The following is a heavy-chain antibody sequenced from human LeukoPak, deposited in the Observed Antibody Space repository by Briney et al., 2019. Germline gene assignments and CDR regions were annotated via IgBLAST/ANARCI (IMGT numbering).Heavy chain of an antibody. CDR1: GFTFSSYG. CDR3: AKDHWIQLWFVDY. V-gene: IGHV3-30*18. Sequence: GGSLRLSCAASGFTFSSYGMHWVRQAPGKGLEWVAVISYDGSNKYYADSVKGRFTISRDNSKNTLYLQMNSLRAEDTSVYYCAKDHWIQLWFVDYWGQGTLVTVSS. D-gene: IGHD5-18*01. CDR2: ISYDGSNK. J-gene: IGHJ4*02.